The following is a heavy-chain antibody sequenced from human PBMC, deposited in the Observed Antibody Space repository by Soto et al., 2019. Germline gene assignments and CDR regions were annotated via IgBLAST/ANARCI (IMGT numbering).Heavy chain of an antibody. D-gene: IGHD3-10*01. Sequence: SVKVSCKASGYTFTSYGISWVRQTPGQGLEWMGGLVPMFRTANYAPDVQGRVSITADESTSTVFMELSSLTFEDTAVYYCARGLGGSYFPFDFWGQGTLVTVSS. CDR2: LVPMFRTA. V-gene: IGHV1-69*13. CDR1: GYTFTSYG. CDR3: ARGLGGSYFPFDF. J-gene: IGHJ4*02.